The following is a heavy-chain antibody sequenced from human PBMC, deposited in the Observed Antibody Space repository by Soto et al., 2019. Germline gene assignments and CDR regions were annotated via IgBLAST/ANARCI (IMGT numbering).Heavy chain of an antibody. CDR3: VHNLMPGYYIFVF. Sequence: QITLKESGPPLVKPTQTLTLTCTFSGFSLGTSGVSVGWVRQPPGKALEWLALIYWDDSKPYTPSLKSRRTITKDTSKNQVVLTMTNMDPADTATYFCVHNLMPGYYIFVFWGQGPLVTVSS. CDR2: IYWDDSK. D-gene: IGHD3-9*01. CDR1: GFSLGTSGVS. V-gene: IGHV2-5*02. J-gene: IGHJ4*02.